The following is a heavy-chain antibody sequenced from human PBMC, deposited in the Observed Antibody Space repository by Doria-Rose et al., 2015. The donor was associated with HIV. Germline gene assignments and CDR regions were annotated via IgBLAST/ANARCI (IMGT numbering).Heavy chain of an antibody. Sequence: QVQLVQSGSEVKKPGSSVKVSCKASGGTFSKYGISWVRQAPGQGLEWMGGIIPIFDTANYAQNLQDRVTITADESTSTAYMDLTSLRSEDTAVYYCARIYYDIMTGHPHDAFDMWGQGTMVTVSS. V-gene: IGHV1-69*12. J-gene: IGHJ3*02. CDR3: ARIYYDIMTGHPHDAFDM. D-gene: IGHD3-9*01. CDR2: IIPIFDTA. CDR1: GGTFSKYG.